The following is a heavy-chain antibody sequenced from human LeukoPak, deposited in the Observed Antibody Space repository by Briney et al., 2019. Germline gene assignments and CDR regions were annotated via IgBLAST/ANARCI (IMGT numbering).Heavy chain of an antibody. V-gene: IGHV3-21*01. CDR1: GFTFSSYS. Sequence: PGGSLRFSCAASGFTFSSYSMNWVRQAPGKGLEWVSSISSSSSYIYYADSVKGRFTISRDNAKNSLYLQMNSLRAEDTAVYYCARVAAIVGALDYWGQGTLVTVSS. CDR2: ISSSSSYI. J-gene: IGHJ4*02. CDR3: ARVAAIVGALDY. D-gene: IGHD1-26*01.